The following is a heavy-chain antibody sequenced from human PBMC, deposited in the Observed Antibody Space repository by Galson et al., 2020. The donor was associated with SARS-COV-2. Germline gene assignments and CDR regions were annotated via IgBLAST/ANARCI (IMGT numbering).Heavy chain of an antibody. D-gene: IGHD2-2*01. CDR1: GGSISTTNW. CDR2: IYHSGTT. J-gene: IGHJ5*02. Sequence: SAPLTPTCAVSGGSISTTNWWSWVRQPPGKGLEWIGDIYHSGTTNYNPSLKSRVTISADKSTNQFSLKLSSVTAADTAVYYCASRYCSSTSCPNWFDPWGQGTLVTVPS. CDR3: ASRYCSSTSCPNWFDP. V-gene: IGHV4-4*02.